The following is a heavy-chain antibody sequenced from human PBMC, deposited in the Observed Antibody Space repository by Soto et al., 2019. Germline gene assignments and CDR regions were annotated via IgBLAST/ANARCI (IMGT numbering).Heavy chain of an antibody. J-gene: IGHJ4*02. CDR2: IYYSGST. Sequence: SETLSLTCTVSGGSISSYYWSWIRQPPGKGLEWIGYIYYSGSTNYNPSLKSRVTISVDTSKNQFSLKLSSVTAADTAVYYCARRHSDCSNYVDFYFDYWGQGTLVTVSS. V-gene: IGHV4-59*08. CDR1: GGSISSYY. CDR3: ARRHSDCSNYVDFYFDY. D-gene: IGHD4-4*01.